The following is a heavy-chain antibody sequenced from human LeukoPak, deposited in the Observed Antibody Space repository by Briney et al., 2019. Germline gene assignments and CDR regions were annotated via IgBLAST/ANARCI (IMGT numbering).Heavy chain of an antibody. V-gene: IGHV1-18*01. D-gene: IGHD1-26*01. CDR1: GYTFTSYG. J-gene: IGHJ6*02. CDR2: ISAYNGNT. Sequence: ASVKVSCKASGYTFTSYGISWVRQAPGQGLEWMGWISAYNGNTNYAQKLQGRVTMTTDTSTSTAYMELRSLRSDDTAVYYCAVPLVGATSHGMDVWGQGTTVTVSS. CDR3: AVPLVGATSHGMDV.